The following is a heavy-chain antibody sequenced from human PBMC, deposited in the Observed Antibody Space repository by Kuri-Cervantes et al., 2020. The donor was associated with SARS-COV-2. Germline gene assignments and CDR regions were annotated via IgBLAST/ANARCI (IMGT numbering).Heavy chain of an antibody. J-gene: IGHJ3*02. CDR1: GFTFSSYS. CDR2: ISSSSSYI. Sequence: GESLKISCAASGFTFSSYSMNWVRQAPGKGLEWVSSISSSSSYIYYADSVKGRFTISRDNAKNSLYLQMNSLRAEDTAVYYCAKDISYYDSSGYYSDAFDIWGQGTMVTVSS. D-gene: IGHD3-22*01. V-gene: IGHV3-21*01. CDR3: AKDISYYDSSGYYSDAFDI.